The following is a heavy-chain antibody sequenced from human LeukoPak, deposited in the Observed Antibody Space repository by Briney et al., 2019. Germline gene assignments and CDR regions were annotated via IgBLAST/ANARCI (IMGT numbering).Heavy chain of an antibody. CDR1: GGSISSSSYY. V-gene: IGHV4-39*01. CDR3: AAHLSGSYYCFDY. Sequence: SETLSLTCTVSGGSISSSSYYWGWIRQPPGEGLEWIGSISYSGSTYYNPSLKSRVTISVDTSKNQFSLKLSSVTAADTAVYYCAAHLSGSYYCFDYWGQGTLVTVSS. J-gene: IGHJ4*02. D-gene: IGHD1-26*01. CDR2: ISYSGST.